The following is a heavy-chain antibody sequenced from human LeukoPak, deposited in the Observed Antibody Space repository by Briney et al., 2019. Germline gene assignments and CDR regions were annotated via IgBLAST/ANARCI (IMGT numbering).Heavy chain of an antibody. D-gene: IGHD2-8*02. CDR2: IRYDGSNK. J-gene: IGHJ6*03. V-gene: IGHV3-30*02. CDR3: AKEYGWEASYYYYYMDV. Sequence: QTGGSLRLSCAASGFSFSSYGMYWVRQAPGKGLEWVAFIRYDGSNKYYADSVKGRFTISRDNSKNTLYLQMNSLRVEDTAVYYCAKEYGWEASYYYYYMDVWGKGTTVTISS. CDR1: GFSFSSYG.